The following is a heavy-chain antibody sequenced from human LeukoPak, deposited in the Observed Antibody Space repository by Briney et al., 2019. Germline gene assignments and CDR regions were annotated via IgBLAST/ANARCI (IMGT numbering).Heavy chain of an antibody. V-gene: IGHV3-9*01. D-gene: IGHD3-22*01. CDR3: AKDGGDYYYDSSGFFDY. CDR1: GFTFDDYA. Sequence: PGGSLRLSCAASGFTFDDYAMHWVRQAPGKGLEWVSGISWNSGSIGYADSVKGRFTISRDNAKNSLYLQMNSLRAEDTALYYCAKDGGDYYYDSSGFFDYWGQGTLVTVSS. CDR2: ISWNSGSI. J-gene: IGHJ4*02.